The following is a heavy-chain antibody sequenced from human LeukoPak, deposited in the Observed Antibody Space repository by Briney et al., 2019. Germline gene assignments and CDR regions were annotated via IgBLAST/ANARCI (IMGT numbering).Heavy chain of an antibody. J-gene: IGHJ4*02. CDR3: TTDLGITMIRGVIVS. CDR1: GFTFTHSW. CDR2: IKSKADGETT. D-gene: IGHD3-10*01. V-gene: IGHV3-15*01. Sequence: GGSLRLSCAASGFTFTHSWMTWVRQAPGKGLEWVGRIKSKADGETTDYAAPVKGRFFMSRDDSKATLYLQMNYLETEDTAVYYCTTDLGITMIRGVIVSWGQGTLVTVSS.